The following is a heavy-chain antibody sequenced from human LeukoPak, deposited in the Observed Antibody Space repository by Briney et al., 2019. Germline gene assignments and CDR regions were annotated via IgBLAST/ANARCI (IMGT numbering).Heavy chain of an antibody. Sequence: GGSLRLSCAASGFTFSSYWMSWVRQAPGKGLEWVANIKQDGSEKYYVDSVKGRFTISRDNAKNSLYLQMNSLRADDTAVYYCARDLMGIAYRGAFYYWGQGTLVTVSS. CDR2: IKQDGSEK. D-gene: IGHD6-13*01. CDR3: ARDLMGIAYRGAFYY. CDR1: GFTFSSYW. V-gene: IGHV3-7*03. J-gene: IGHJ4*02.